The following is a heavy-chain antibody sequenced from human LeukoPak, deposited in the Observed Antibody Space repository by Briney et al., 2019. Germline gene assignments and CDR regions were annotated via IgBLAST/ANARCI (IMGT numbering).Heavy chain of an antibody. D-gene: IGHD3-3*01. CDR1: GFTFSSYW. V-gene: IGHV3-21*01. CDR2: ITSSSAHM. CDR3: AREDMAWSGYLDV. Sequence: GGSLRLSCAASGFTFSSYWMHWVRQAPGKGLEWVSCITSSSAHMYYADSVKGRFSISRDNAKNSLYLQMNSLRAEDTAVYYCAREDMAWSGYLDVWGKGTTVTVSS. J-gene: IGHJ6*04.